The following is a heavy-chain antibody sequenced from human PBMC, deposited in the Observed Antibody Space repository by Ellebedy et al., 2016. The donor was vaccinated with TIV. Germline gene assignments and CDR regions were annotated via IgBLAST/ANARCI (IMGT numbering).Heavy chain of an antibody. Sequence: GESLKISCKGSGDTFTNYLIGWVRQMPGKGLEWMGIIYPGDSDTRYSPSFHGQVTISADTSTSTADLQWSSLKASDTAMYYCAKRLALHSNTWYAQYYFDYWGQGTLVTVSS. D-gene: IGHD6-13*01. CDR2: IYPGDSDT. V-gene: IGHV5-51*01. CDR3: AKRLALHSNTWYAQYYFDY. J-gene: IGHJ4*02. CDR1: GDTFTNYL.